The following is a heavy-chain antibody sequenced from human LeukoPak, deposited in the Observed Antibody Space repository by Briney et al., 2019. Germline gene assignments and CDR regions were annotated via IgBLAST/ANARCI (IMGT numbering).Heavy chain of an antibody. CDR1: GYTFTVCY. V-gene: IGHV1-2*02. Sequence: GSVKDSCKASGYTFTVCYVHWVRQAPGQGVEWMGWINPNSGGTKDAQKFQGRVTLTRDTSISKAYMELSSLTSDDTAVYYCARDKGYRNTWYCGLDYWGQGTLVTVSS. CDR2: INPNSGGT. CDR3: ARDKGYRNTWYCGLDY. D-gene: IGHD6-13*01. J-gene: IGHJ4*02.